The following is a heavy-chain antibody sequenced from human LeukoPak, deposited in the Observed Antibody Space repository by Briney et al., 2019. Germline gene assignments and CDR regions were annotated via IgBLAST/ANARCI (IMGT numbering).Heavy chain of an antibody. CDR2: INTNTGNP. CDR1: GYTFTSYG. CDR3: ARDMSNGWHAYDY. V-gene: IGHV7-4-1*02. Sequence: ASVKVSCKASGYTFTSYGISWVRQAPGQGPEWMGWINTNTGNPTYAQGFTGRFLFSLDTSVSTAYLQISSLKAEDTAVYYCARDMSNGWHAYDYWGQGTLVTVSS. D-gene: IGHD6-19*01. J-gene: IGHJ4*02.